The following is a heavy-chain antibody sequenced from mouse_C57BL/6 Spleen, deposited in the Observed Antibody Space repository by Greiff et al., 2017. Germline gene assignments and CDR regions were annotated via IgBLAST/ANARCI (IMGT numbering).Heavy chain of an antibody. Sequence: QVQLQQSGAELVRPGSSVKLSCKASGYTFTSYWMHWVKQRPIQGLEWIGNIDPSDSETHYNQKFKDKATLTVDKSSSTAYMQLSSLTSEDSAVYYCARRDSNEYFDVWGTGTTVTVSS. CDR2: IDPSDSET. D-gene: IGHD2-5*01. J-gene: IGHJ1*03. CDR1: GYTFTSYW. CDR3: ARRDSNEYFDV. V-gene: IGHV1-52*01.